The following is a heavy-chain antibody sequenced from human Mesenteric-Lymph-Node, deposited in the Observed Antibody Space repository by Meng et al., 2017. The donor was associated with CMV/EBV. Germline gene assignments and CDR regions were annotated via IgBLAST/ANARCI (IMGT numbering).Heavy chain of an antibody. CDR3: ARPPGRAWSYGGNSEGAFDI. CDR1: GFTFSSYS. V-gene: IGHV3-21*01. J-gene: IGHJ3*02. Sequence: GESLKISCAASGFTFSSYSMNWVRQAPGKGLEWVSSISSSSSYIYYADSVKGRFTISRDNAKNSLYLQMNSLRAEDTAVYYCARPPGRAWSYGGNSEGAFDIWGQGTMVTVSS. CDR2: ISSSSSYI. D-gene: IGHD4-23*01.